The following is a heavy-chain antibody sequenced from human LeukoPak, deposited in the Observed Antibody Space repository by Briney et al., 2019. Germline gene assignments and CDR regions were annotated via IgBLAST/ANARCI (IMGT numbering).Heavy chain of an antibody. CDR2: IYYSGST. J-gene: IGHJ4*02. D-gene: IGHD3-10*01. Sequence: SETLSLTCTVSGGSISSYYRSWIRQPPGKGLEWIGYIYYSGSTNYNPSLKSRVTISVDTSKNQFSLKLSSVTAADTAVYYCAREVRGVYYFDYWGQGTLVTVSS. CDR3: AREVRGVYYFDY. V-gene: IGHV4-59*12. CDR1: GGSISSYY.